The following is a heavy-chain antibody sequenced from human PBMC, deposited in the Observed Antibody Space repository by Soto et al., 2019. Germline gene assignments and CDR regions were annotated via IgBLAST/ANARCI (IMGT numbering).Heavy chain of an antibody. CDR2: ISYDGSNK. V-gene: IGHV3-30*18. Sequence: GGSLRLSCAASGFTFSSYGMHWVRQAPGKGLEWVAVISYDGSNKYYADSVKGRFTISRDNSKNTLYLQMNSLRAEDTAVYYCAKSDSTTASVYYYYYMDVWGKGTTVTVSS. CDR3: AKSDSTTASVYYYYYMDV. CDR1: GFTFSSYG. J-gene: IGHJ6*03. D-gene: IGHD4-17*01.